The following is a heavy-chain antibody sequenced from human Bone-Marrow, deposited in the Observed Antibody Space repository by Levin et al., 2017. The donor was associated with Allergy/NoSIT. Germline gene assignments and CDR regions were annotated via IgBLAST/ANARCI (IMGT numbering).Heavy chain of an antibody. CDR3: ARGGFDPMTTVTSFDY. CDR1: GYTFTSYG. D-gene: IGHD4-11*01. V-gene: IGHV1-18*01. CDR2: ISAYNGNT. J-gene: IGHJ4*02. Sequence: GESLKISCKASGYTFTSYGISWVRQAPGQGLEWMGWISAYNGNTNYAQKLQGRVTMTTDTSTSTAYMELRSLRSDDTAVYYCARGGFDPMTTVTSFDYWGQGTLVTVSS.